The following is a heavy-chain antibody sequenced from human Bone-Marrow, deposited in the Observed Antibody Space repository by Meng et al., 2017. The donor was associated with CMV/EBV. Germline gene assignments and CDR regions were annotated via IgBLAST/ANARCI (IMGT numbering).Heavy chain of an antibody. V-gene: IGHV4-4*07. D-gene: IGHD3-22*01. J-gene: IGHJ4*02. CDR3: ARWRHYDSGYYGFDS. CDR2: ICRPDIT. CDR1: GGWVSGSY. Sequence: TGSGGWVSGSYGNWMRQPAGKGLEWIGRICRPDITYYSPSLKSRVTMSVDTSVNQFSLKLRSVTAADTAVYYCARWRHYDSGYYGFDSWGQGTLVTVSS.